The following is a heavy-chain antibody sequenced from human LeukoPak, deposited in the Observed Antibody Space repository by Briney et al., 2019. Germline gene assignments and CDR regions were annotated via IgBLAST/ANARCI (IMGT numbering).Heavy chain of an antibody. CDR2: ISAYNGNT. D-gene: IGHD3-16*02. V-gene: IGHV1-18*01. CDR3: ARAYDYVWGSYRLFDY. Sequence: APVKVSCKASGYILTSYGISWVRQAPGQGLEWMGWISAYNGNTNYAQKLQGRVTMTTDTSTSTAYMELRSLRSDDTAVYYCARAYDYVWGSYRLFDYWGQGTLVTVSS. J-gene: IGHJ4*02. CDR1: GYILTSYG.